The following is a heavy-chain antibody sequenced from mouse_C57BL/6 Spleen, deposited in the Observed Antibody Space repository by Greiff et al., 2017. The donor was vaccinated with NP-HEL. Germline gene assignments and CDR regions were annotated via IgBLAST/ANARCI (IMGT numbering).Heavy chain of an antibody. CDR1: GYAFSSSW. CDR3: ARITTVVVKGFDY. Sequence: VKLQESGPELVKPGASVKISCKASGYAFSSSWMNWVKQRPGKGLEWIGRIYPGDGDTNYNGKFKGKATLTADKSSSTAYMQLSSLTSEDSAVYFCARITTVVVKGFDYWGQGTTLTVSS. V-gene: IGHV1-82*01. J-gene: IGHJ2*01. D-gene: IGHD1-1*01. CDR2: IYPGDGDT.